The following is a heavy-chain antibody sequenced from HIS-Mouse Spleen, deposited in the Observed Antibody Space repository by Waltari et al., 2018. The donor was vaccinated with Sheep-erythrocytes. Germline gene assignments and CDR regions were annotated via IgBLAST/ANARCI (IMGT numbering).Heavy chain of an antibody. V-gene: IGHV1-69*04. CDR3: AQTGATTPHFDY. D-gene: IGHD1-26*01. CDR1: GGTFSSYA. Sequence: QVQLVQSGAEVKKPGSSVKVSCKASGGTFSSYAISWVRQAPGQGLEWMGRNSPILGIANYAQKFQGRVTITADKSTSTAYMELSSLRSEDTAVYYCAQTGATTPHFDYWGQGTLVTVSS. CDR2: NSPILGIA. J-gene: IGHJ4*02.